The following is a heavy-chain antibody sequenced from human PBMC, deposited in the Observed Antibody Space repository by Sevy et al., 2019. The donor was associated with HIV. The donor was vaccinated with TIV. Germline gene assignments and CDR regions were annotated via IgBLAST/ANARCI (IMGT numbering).Heavy chain of an antibody. D-gene: IGHD2-21*01. V-gene: IGHV3-11*06. CDR3: ARGIVVMDWYFDL. Sequence: GGSLRLSCAASGFTFSDYYLSWIRQAPGKGLEWLSYISTSSSYTNYADSVDGRFTLSRDNTKNSLYLHMNSLRAEDTAVYYCARGIVVMDWYFDLWGRGTLVTVSS. J-gene: IGHJ2*01. CDR2: ISTSSSYT. CDR1: GFTFSDYY.